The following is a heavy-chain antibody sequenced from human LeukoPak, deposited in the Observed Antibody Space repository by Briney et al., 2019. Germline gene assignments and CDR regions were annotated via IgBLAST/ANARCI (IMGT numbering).Heavy chain of an antibody. CDR1: GFTFSSSW. CDR3: ARDIQLST. Sequence: GGSLRLSCAASGFTFSSSWMGWARQAPGKGLEWVANIKEDGSWKHYAVSVQGRFTISRDNAKNSLYLQMNSLRAEDTAVYYCARDIQLSTWGLGTMVTVSS. D-gene: IGHD5-24*01. J-gene: IGHJ3*01. V-gene: IGHV3-7*01. CDR2: IKEDGSWK.